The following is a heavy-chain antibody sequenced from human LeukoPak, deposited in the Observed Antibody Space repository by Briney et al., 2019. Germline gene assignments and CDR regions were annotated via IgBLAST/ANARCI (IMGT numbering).Heavy chain of an antibody. V-gene: IGHV1-24*01. J-gene: IGHJ5*02. CDR2: FDPEDGET. D-gene: IGHD3-10*01. CDR3: ATAPPYYYGSGSYSP. CDR1: GYTLTELS. Sequence: ASVKVSCKVSGYTLTELSMHWVRQAPGKGLEGMGGFDPEDGETIYAQKFQGRVTMTEDTSTDTACMELSSLRSEGTAVYYCATAPPYYYGSGSYSPWGQGTLVTVSS.